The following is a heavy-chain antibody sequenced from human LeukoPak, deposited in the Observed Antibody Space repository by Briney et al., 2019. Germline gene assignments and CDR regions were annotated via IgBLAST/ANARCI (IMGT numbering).Heavy chain of an antibody. D-gene: IGHD2-2*01. J-gene: IGHJ4*02. CDR1: GFTVSSNY. CDR2: ISGSGGST. Sequence: PGGSLRLSCAASGFTVSSNYMSWVRQAPGKGLEWVSAISGSGGSTYYADSVKGRFTISRDNSKNTLYLQMNSLRAEDTAVYYCAKDIYVVVPAATAFDYWGQGTLVTVSS. CDR3: AKDIYVVVPAATAFDY. V-gene: IGHV3-23*01.